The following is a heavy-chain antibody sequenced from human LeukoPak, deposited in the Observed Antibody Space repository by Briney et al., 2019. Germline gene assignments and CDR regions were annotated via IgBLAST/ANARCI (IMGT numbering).Heavy chain of an antibody. J-gene: IGHJ4*02. D-gene: IGHD2-2*01. CDR1: GYSFTTYW. CDR3: ARHEAGRSGTSSYLY. V-gene: IGHV5-51*01. CDR2: VFPGDSDT. Sequence: GKSLKISCKASGYSFTTYWIAWVRQMPGKGLEWMGFVFPGDSDTKYSPSFQGQVSISADKSINTAYLQWSSLKASDTAMYYCARHEAGRSGTSSYLYWGQGTLVTVSS.